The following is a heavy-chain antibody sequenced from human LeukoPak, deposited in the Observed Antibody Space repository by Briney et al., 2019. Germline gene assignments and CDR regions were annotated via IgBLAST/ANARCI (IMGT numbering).Heavy chain of an antibody. CDR2: IYYSGST. Sequence: SETLSLTCTVSGGSISSYYWSWIRQPPGKGLEWIGYIYYSGSTNYNPSLKGRVTISVDTSRNQFSLKLSSVTAADTAVYHCARRGNANFFDYWGQGTLAIVSS. CDR1: GGSISSYY. J-gene: IGHJ4*02. V-gene: IGHV4-59*01. CDR3: ARRGNANFFDY.